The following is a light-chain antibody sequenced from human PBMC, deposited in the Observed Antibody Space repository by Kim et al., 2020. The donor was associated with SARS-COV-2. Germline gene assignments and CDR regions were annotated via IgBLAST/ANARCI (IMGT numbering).Light chain of an antibody. Sequence: DIQMTQSPSSLSASVGDRVTITCRASQSISSYLNWYQQKPGKAPKLLIYAASSLQSGVPSRFSGSGSGTDFTLTISSLQPEVFATYSCKQSYSTPRTFGQGPKLEI. CDR3: KQSYSTPRT. CDR2: AAS. V-gene: IGKV1-39*01. CDR1: QSISSY. J-gene: IGKJ2*01.